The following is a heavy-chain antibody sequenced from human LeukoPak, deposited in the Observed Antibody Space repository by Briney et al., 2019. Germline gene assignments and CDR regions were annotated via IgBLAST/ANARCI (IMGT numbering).Heavy chain of an antibody. Sequence: SETLSLTCTVSGGSISSGGYYWSWIRQPPGKGLEWIGYIYHSGSTYYNPSLKSRVTISVDRSKNQFSLKLSSVTAADTAVYYCARVGAVAVQNAFDIWGQGTMVTVSS. CDR3: ARVGAVAVQNAFDI. V-gene: IGHV4-30-2*01. CDR1: GGSISSGGYY. CDR2: IYHSGST. D-gene: IGHD6-19*01. J-gene: IGHJ3*02.